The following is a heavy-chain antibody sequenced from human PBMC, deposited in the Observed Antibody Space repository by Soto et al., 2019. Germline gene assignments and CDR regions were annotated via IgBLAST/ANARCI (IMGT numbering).Heavy chain of an antibody. J-gene: IGHJ6*02. Sequence: PSETLSLTCTVSGGSISSYYWSWIRQPPGKGLEWIEYIYYSGSTNYNTSLKSRVTISVATSKNQFSLKLSSVTAADTAVYYCARDPIPGGMDVWGQGTSVTVSS. CDR2: IYYSGST. D-gene: IGHD2-21*01. CDR3: ARDPIPGGMDV. CDR1: GGSISSYY. V-gene: IGHV4-59*01.